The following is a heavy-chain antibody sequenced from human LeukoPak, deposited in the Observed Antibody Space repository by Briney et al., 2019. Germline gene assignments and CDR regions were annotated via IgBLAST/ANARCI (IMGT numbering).Heavy chain of an antibody. CDR3: ARDRSAYDYDKRWFYYYMDV. CDR2: INLRGST. CDR1: GGSFNDYY. Sequence: PSETLSLTCAVYGGSFNDYYWNWIRQPPGKGLEWIGEINLRGSTTYNPSLKSRVTISLDESKNQFSLKLSSVTAADTAVYYCARDRSAYDYDKRWFYYYMDVWGKGTTVTISS. D-gene: IGHD5-12*01. V-gene: IGHV4-34*01. J-gene: IGHJ6*03.